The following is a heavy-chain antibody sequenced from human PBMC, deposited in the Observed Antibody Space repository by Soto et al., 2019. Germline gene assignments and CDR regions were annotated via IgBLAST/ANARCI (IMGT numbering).Heavy chain of an antibody. V-gene: IGHV3-23*01. CDR3: ARAATCRAGHCYHFAY. Sequence: VQLLESGGDLVQPGGSLRLSCVASGFILNNYAMSWVRQAPGKGLEWVSTIGGTDGDSDGVPWYEDSVKGRFTISRDSSANTLFLHMDNLRAEDKAVYYCARAATCRAGHCYHFAYWGQGALVIVSS. CDR1: GFILNNYA. D-gene: IGHD2-21*02. CDR2: IGGTDGDSDGVP. J-gene: IGHJ4*02.